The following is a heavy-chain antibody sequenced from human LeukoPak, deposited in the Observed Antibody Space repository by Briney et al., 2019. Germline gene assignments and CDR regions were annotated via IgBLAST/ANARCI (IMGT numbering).Heavy chain of an antibody. D-gene: IGHD6-13*01. CDR2: ISYDGSNK. J-gene: IGHJ4*02. CDR1: GFTFSSYA. V-gene: IGHV3-30*18. CDR3: AELSKQQPSV. Sequence: GGSLRLSCAASGFTFSSYAMSWVRQAPGKGLEWVAVISYDGSNKYYADSVKGRFTISRDNSKNTLYLQMNSLRAEDTAVYYCAELSKQQPSVWGQGTLVTVSS.